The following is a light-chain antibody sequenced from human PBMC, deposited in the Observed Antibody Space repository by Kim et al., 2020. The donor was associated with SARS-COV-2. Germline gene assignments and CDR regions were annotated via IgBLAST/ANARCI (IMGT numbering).Light chain of an antibody. V-gene: IGLV2-11*01. CDR1: SSDVGGYNY. CDR3: CSYAGNYTLV. CDR2: DVS. J-gene: IGLJ2*01. Sequence: GQYVSISCTGTSSDVGGYNYVAWCLQHPGKAPKLMIYDVSERPSGVPDRFSGSKSGNTASLTISGLQAEDEADYYCCSYAGNYTLVFGGGTQLTVL.